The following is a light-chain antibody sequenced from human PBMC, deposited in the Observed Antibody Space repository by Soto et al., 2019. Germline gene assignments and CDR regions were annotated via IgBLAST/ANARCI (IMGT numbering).Light chain of an antibody. V-gene: IGLV1-40*01. Sequence: QSVLTQPPSVSGAPGQRVTISCTGSSSNIGAGYDVHWYQQLPGTAPKLLIYGNSNRPSGVPDRFSGSKSGNSASLAITGLQAEYEADYYCQSYDSSLSGVVFGGGTKLTVL. CDR1: SSNIGAGYD. CDR3: QSYDSSLSGVV. J-gene: IGLJ2*01. CDR2: GNS.